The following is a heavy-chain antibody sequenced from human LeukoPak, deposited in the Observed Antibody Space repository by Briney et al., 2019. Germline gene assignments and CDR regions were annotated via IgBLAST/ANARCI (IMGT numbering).Heavy chain of an antibody. J-gene: IGHJ6*02. CDR1: GFTFNNFA. CDR3: AKGGYCSTTSCTPWGMDV. CDR2: ISEYE. Sequence: GGSLRLSCVASGFTFNNFAMTWVRQAPGKGLEWVSTISEYEHYANSVKGRFTISKDNSKNTLYLQMNSLRAVDTAVYYCAKGGYCSTTSCTPWGMDVWGQGTTVTVSS. D-gene: IGHD2-2*01. V-gene: IGHV3-23*01.